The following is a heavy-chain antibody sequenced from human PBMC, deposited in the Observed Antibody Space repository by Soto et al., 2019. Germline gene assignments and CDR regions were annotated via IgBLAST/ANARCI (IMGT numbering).Heavy chain of an antibody. CDR2: IHSSGST. V-gene: IGHV4-31*03. J-gene: IGHJ6*01. CDR1: AGTISTGDYF. CDR3: LRELSRSIGWLFDFSSRGSLDLGSSGM. D-gene: IGHD2-2*03. Sequence: TLSHTSTVSAGTISTGDYFWYCIRQXPGKGLEWIGFIHSSGSTYFNPSLKSRLTISVDMSKSQFSLRLSSVTAADTAVYYCLRELSRSIGWLFDFSSRGSLDLGSSGM.